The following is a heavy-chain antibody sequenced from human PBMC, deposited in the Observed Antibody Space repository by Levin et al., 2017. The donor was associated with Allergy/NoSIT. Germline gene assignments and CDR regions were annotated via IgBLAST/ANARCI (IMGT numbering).Heavy chain of an antibody. CDR1: GYTFTGYY. CDR3: ARVHYYDSSGPPFDY. Sequence: GASVKVSCKASGYTFTGYYMHWVRQAPGQGLEWMGWINPNSGGTNYAQKFQGRVTMTRDTSISTAYMELSRLRSDDTAVYYCARVHYYDSSGPPFDYWGQGTLVTVSS. V-gene: IGHV1-2*02. J-gene: IGHJ4*02. CDR2: INPNSGGT. D-gene: IGHD3-22*01.